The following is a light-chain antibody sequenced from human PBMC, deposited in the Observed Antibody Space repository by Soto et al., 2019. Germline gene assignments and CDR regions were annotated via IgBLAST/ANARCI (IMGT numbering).Light chain of an antibody. CDR2: WAS. J-gene: IGKJ2*01. CDR3: QQYFSSPYT. Sequence: DIVMTQSPDSLAVSLGERATINCKSSQNILYSSNNKNYLAWYQQKPGQSPKLLIYWASTRESGVPDRFSGSGSGTDFTLTISSLQAEDVAVYYCQQYFSSPYTFGQGTKLDVK. V-gene: IGKV4-1*01. CDR1: QNILYSSNNKNY.